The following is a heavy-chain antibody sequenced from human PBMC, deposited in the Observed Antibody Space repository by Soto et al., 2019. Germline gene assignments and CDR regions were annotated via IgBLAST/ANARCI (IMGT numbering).Heavy chain of an antibody. CDR2: IWYDGSNK. V-gene: IGHV3-33*01. CDR1: GFTFSSYG. Sequence: GGSLRLSCAASGFTFSSYGMHWVRQAPGKGLEWVAVIWYDGSNKYYADSVKGRCTISRDNSKNTLYLQMNSLRAEDTAVYYCARDDPYGSGSYYFDYWGQGTLVTVSS. CDR3: ARDDPYGSGSYYFDY. J-gene: IGHJ4*02. D-gene: IGHD3-10*01.